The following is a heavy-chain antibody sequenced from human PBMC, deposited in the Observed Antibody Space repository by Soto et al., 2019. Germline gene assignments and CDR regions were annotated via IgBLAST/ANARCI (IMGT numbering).Heavy chain of an antibody. V-gene: IGHV1-18*01. D-gene: IGHD2-15*01. CDR1: GYTFTSYD. CDR3: AGRFRVAATRWGFDP. J-gene: IGHJ5*02. CDR2: ISTYNGNT. Sequence: QVQLVQSGAEVKKPGASVKVSCKASGYTFTSYDISWVRQAPGQGLEWMGWISTYNGNTNYAQKLQGRVTMTTDTPTSTAYVELGSLRSDDTAVYYCAGRFRVAATRWGFDPWGQGTLVTVSS.